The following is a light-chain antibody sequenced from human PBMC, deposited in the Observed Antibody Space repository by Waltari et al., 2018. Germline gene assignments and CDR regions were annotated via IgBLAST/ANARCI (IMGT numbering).Light chain of an antibody. CDR1: QSVIST. Sequence: EILMTQSPATLSVSPGERATLSCRASQSVISTLAWYQQKPGQAPRLLIYDASTRATGIPARFSGSGSGTEFTLTISSLQSEDFAVYYCQQYSNWYTFGQGTKLEIK. V-gene: IGKV3-15*01. CDR3: QQYSNWYT. CDR2: DAS. J-gene: IGKJ2*01.